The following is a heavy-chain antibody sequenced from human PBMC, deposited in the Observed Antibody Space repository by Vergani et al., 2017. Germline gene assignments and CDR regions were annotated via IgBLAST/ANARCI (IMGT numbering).Heavy chain of an antibody. D-gene: IGHD2-8*01. CDR3: ARAGRGLYLTDV. J-gene: IGHJ6*04. CDR2: IYYSGST. Sequence: QLQLQESGPGLVKPSATLSLTCSVSGASIRSSNYYWGWIRQPPGKGLEWIASIYYSGSTYYNPSLKSRVTISVDTSKNQFSLKLSSVTAADTAVYYCARAGRGLYLTDVWGKGTTVTVSS. CDR1: GASIRSSNYY. V-gene: IGHV4-39*01.